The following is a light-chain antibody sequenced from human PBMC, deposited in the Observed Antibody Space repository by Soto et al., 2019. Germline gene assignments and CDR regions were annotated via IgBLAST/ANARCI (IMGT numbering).Light chain of an antibody. Sequence: DIQMTQSPPTLSASVGDRVTITCRASQSIRHYLAWYQQMPGKAPKLLIYGASTLQSGVPSRFSGSGSGTEFTLTSSSPQPDDFETYFCQHHNSYSQTFGQGTKVEIK. CDR3: QHHNSYSQT. CDR2: GAS. CDR1: QSIRHY. J-gene: IGKJ1*01. V-gene: IGKV1-5*01.